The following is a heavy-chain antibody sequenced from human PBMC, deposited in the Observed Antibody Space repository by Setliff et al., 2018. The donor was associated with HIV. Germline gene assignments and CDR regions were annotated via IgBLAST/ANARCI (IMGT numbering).Heavy chain of an antibody. D-gene: IGHD1-20*01. CDR2: IKQDGSEE. Sequence: GGSLRLSCAASGFTFSNYWMSWVRQAPGKGLEWVANIKQDGSEEYYVDSVKGRFTISRDNAKKSLYLQMNSLRAEDTALYYCARDYSRYTWNYYMDVWGKGTTVTVSS. V-gene: IGHV3-7*03. CDR1: GFTFSNYW. CDR3: ARDYSRYTWNYYMDV. J-gene: IGHJ6*03.